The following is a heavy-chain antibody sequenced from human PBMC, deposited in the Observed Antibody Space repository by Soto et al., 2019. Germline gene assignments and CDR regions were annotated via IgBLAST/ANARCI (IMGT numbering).Heavy chain of an antibody. Sequence: QITLKESGPPLVKPTQTLTLTCTFSGFSLTTDRVGVGWIRQPPGEALEWLAVIYWDDSKTYRPSLESRLTITKDTSKTPLALTMTNIDSLATATYYSAHPYVARSLSWGQGTLVTVSS. D-gene: IGHD3-10*02. CDR2: IYWDDSK. CDR3: AHPYVARSLS. J-gene: IGHJ5*02. V-gene: IGHV2-5*02. CDR1: GFSLTTDRVG.